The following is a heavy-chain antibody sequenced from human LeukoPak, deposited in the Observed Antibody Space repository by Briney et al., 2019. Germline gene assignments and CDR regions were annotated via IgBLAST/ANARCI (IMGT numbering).Heavy chain of an antibody. CDR1: GITFSSYW. CDR2: IKQDGSEK. V-gene: IGHV3-7*01. CDR3: AREPNHHLITMVRGATNPAFFDY. Sequence: GGSLRLSCAASGITFSSYWMSWVRQAPGKGLEWVANIKQDGSEKYYVDSVKGRFTISRDNAKNSLYLQMNSLRAEDTAVYYCAREPNHHLITMVRGATNPAFFDYWGQGTLVTVSS. J-gene: IGHJ4*02. D-gene: IGHD3-10*01.